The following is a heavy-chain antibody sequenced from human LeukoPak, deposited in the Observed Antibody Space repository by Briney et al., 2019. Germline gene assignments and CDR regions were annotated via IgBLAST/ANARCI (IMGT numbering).Heavy chain of an antibody. CDR3: ARGPVAVAGTGYYFDY. D-gene: IGHD6-19*01. V-gene: IGHV3-30-3*01. Sequence: GGSLRLSCAASGFTFSSYAMHWVRQAPGKGLEWVAVISYDGSNEYYADSVKGRFTISRDNSKNTLYLQMNSLRAEDTAVYYCARGPVAVAGTGYYFDYWGQGTLVTVSS. CDR1: GFTFSSYA. CDR2: ISYDGSNE. J-gene: IGHJ4*02.